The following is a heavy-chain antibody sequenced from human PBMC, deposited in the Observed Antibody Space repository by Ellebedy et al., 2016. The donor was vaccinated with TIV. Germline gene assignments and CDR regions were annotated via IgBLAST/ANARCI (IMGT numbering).Heavy chain of an antibody. D-gene: IGHD6-19*01. Sequence: ASVKVSCXTSGYTFSSYGISWVRQAPGQGLEWMGWISGYNGHTKYAQKFQGGVTMPTDTSTSTVYLEMRSLRSDDTGFYYCERELVIAVPGKSFFDYWGPGTLVTVSS. CDR2: ISGYNGHT. CDR1: GYTFSSYG. V-gene: IGHV1-18*04. CDR3: ERELVIAVPGKSFFDY. J-gene: IGHJ4*02.